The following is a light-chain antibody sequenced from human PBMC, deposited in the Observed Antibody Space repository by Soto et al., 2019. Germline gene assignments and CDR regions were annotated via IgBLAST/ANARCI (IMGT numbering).Light chain of an antibody. CDR3: CSYADNYSYV. Sequence: QSVLTQPRSVSGSPGQSVTISCTGTSSDVGAYNYVSWYQQHPGKAPKLMTYDVSKQPSGVPDRFSGSKSGNTASLTISGLQAEDEADYYCCSYADNYSYVFGTGTKVTVL. CDR1: SSDVGAYNY. J-gene: IGLJ1*01. V-gene: IGLV2-11*01. CDR2: DVS.